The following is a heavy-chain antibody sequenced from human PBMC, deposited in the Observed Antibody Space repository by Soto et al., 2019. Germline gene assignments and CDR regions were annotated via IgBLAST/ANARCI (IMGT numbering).Heavy chain of an antibody. CDR3: AKVLTDYNDCYDF. J-gene: IGHJ4*02. D-gene: IGHD3-22*01. Sequence: GGLLSLSCAASGFTFSSCAMGWVRQAPGKGLEWVSGISGNGGSTYYADSVKGRFTISRDTSKNTLYLQMDSLGAEDTSVYSCAKVLTDYNDCYDFWGQGALVTVSS. CDR2: ISGNGGST. CDR1: GFTFSSCA. V-gene: IGHV3-23*01.